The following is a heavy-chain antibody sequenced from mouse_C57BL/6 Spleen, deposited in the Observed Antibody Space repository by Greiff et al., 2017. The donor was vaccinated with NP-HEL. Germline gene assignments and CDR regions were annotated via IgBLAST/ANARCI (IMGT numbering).Heavy chain of an antibody. V-gene: IGHV1-26*01. Sequence: EVQLQQSGPELVKPGASVKISCKASGYTFTDYYMNWVKQSHGKSLEWIGDINPNNGGTSYNQKFKGKATLTVDKSSSTAYMELRSLTSEDSAVYYCARGGQLRSPAMDDWGQGTSVTVSS. D-gene: IGHD3-2*02. CDR2: INPNNGGT. J-gene: IGHJ4*01. CDR3: ARGGQLRSPAMDD. CDR1: GYTFTDYY.